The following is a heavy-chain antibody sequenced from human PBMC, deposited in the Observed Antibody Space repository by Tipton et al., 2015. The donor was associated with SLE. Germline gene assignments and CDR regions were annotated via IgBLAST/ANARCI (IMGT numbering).Heavy chain of an antibody. Sequence: TLSLTCTVSGGSFSSSSYYWSWIRQPAGKGLEWIGYIYTSGSTNYNPSLKSRVTISVDTSKNQFSLKLSSVTAADTAVYYCAREPWGSRWGQGTLVTVSS. CDR2: IYTSGST. D-gene: IGHD2-2*01. CDR3: AREPWGSR. CDR1: GGSFSSSSYY. V-gene: IGHV4-61*09. J-gene: IGHJ4*02.